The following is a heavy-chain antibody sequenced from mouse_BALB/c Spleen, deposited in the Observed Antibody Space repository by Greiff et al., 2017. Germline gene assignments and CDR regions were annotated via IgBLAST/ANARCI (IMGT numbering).Heavy chain of an antibody. D-gene: IGHD2-2*01. CDR3: ARWLRDGPY. CDR2: ILPGSGST. J-gene: IGHJ3*01. V-gene: IGHV1-9*01. CDR1: GYTFSSYW. Sequence: VQLQQSGAELMKPGASVKISCEATGYTFSSYWIEWVKQMPGHGLEWIGEILPGSGSTNYNEKFKGKATFTADTSSNTAYMQLSSLTSEDSAVYYCARWLRDGPYWGEGTLVTVSA.